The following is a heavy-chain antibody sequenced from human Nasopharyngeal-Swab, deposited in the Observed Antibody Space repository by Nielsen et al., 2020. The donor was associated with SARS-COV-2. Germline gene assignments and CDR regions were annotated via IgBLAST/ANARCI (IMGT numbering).Heavy chain of an antibody. CDR2: IYYSGST. V-gene: IGHV4-30-4*01. J-gene: IGHJ4*02. CDR3: GRLKSTLYVWGSYRYFLDY. D-gene: IGHD3-16*02. Sequence: SETLSLTCTVSGGSISSGDYYWSWIRQPPGKGLEWIGYIYYSGSTYYNPSLKSRVTISVDTSKNQFSLKLSSVTAADTAVYYCGRLKSTLYVWGSYRYFLDYWGQGTLVTVSS. CDR1: GGSISSGDYY.